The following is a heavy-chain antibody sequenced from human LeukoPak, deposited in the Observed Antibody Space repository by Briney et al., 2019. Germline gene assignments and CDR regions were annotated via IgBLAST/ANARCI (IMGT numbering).Heavy chain of an antibody. J-gene: IGHJ5*02. CDR2: ISYDGFDK. CDR1: RFTFSNYA. D-gene: IGHD3-3*01. V-gene: IGHV3-30*04. Sequence: PGGSLRLSCAASRFTFSNYAMHWVRQAPGKGLEWVAVISYDGFDKYYADSVKGRFTSSRDNANNSLYLQMNSLRAADTAVYYCARAFDFSRWFAPWGQGTLVTVSS. CDR3: ARAFDFSRWFAP.